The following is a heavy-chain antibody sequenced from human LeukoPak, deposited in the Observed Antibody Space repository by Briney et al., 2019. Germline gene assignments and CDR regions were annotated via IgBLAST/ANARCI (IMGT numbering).Heavy chain of an antibody. D-gene: IGHD6-13*01. V-gene: IGHV1-8*01. CDR3: ARVSSSWYSWFDP. J-gene: IGHJ5*02. CDR2: MNPNSGNT. CDR1: GYTFTSYD. Sequence: GASVKVSCKASGYTFTSYDINWVRQATGQGLEWMGWMNPNSGNTGYAQKFQDRVTMTRNTSISTAYMELSSLRSEDTAVYYCARVSSSWYSWFDPWGQGTLVAVSS.